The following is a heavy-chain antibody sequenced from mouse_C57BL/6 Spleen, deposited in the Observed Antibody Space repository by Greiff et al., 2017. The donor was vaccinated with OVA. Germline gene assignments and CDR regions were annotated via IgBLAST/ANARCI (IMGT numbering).Heavy chain of an antibody. Sequence: VQLQESGPGLVAPSQSLSITCTVSGFSLTSYGVDWVRQPPGKGLEWLGDIWGGGSTNYNSALMSRRSISKDNSKSQVILKMNSLQTDDTAMYYCATRDYYGSSYEGWFAYWGKGTLVTVSA. CDR3: ATRDYYGSSYEGWFAY. D-gene: IGHD1-1*01. CDR1: GFSLTSYG. CDR2: IWGGGST. V-gene: IGHV2-9*01. J-gene: IGHJ3*01.